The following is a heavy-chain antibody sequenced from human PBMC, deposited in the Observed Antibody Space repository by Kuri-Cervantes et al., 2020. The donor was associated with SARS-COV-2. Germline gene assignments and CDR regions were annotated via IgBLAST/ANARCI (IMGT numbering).Heavy chain of an antibody. Sequence: GESLKISCAASGFTFSSYGMHWVRQAPGKGLEWVAFIRYDGSNKYYADSVKGRFTITTDNSTNTPYLQMNSLRTEDTALYYCAKDIMAKIAHYYYGMDVWGQGTTVTVSS. CDR3: AKDIMAKIAHYYYGMDV. V-gene: IGHV3-30*02. CDR1: GFTFSSYG. J-gene: IGHJ6*02. D-gene: IGHD5-24*01. CDR2: IRYDGSNK.